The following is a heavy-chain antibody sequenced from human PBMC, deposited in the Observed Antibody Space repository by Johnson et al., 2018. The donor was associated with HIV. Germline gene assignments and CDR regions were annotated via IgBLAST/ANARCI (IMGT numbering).Heavy chain of an antibody. CDR1: GFTFSSYA. V-gene: IGHV3-30*03. Sequence: QVQLVESGGGVVHPGRSLRLSCEASGFTFSSYAMHWVRQAPGKGLEWVAIISYDGSNKNYADSVKGRFTVSRDNSKNTLFLQMNGLRAEDTAVYYCAREGRTGPDTFDIWGQGTMLTVSS. J-gene: IGHJ3*02. CDR3: AREGRTGPDTFDI. CDR2: ISYDGSNK.